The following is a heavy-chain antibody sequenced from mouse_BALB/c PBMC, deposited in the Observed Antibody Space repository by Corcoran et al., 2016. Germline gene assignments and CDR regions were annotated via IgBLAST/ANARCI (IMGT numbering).Heavy chain of an antibody. CDR3: ARGGYGHYYAMDY. Sequence: EVQLQKIGPELVKPGASVKISCESSGSTFTEYTMPWVKQSHGKSLESIGGINPNNGGTSYNQKFKGKATLTVDKSSSTAYMELRSLTSEDSAVDYCARGGYGHYYAMDYWGQGTSVTVSS. J-gene: IGHJ4*01. CDR1: GSTFTEYT. V-gene: IGHV1-18*01. CDR2: INPNNGGT. D-gene: IGHD1-1*02.